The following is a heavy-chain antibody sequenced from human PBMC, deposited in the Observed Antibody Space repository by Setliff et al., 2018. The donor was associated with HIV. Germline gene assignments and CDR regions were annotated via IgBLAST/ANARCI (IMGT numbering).Heavy chain of an antibody. J-gene: IGHJ6*02. CDR1: GSSFSTYW. V-gene: IGHV5-51*01. CDR3: ARTIASRPKYYYYAMDF. D-gene: IGHD6-6*01. Sequence: PGESLKISCKTSGSSFSTYWVGWVRQMPGKGLEWLGILYFGDSDPKYNPSFEGQVTISADKSIKTAFLQWRSLKTSDTAIYYCARTIASRPKYYYYAMDFWGQGTTVTVSS. CDR2: LYFGDSDP.